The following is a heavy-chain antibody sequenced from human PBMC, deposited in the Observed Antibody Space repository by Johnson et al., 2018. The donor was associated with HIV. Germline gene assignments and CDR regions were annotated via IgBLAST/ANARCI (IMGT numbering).Heavy chain of an antibody. CDR2: INWNGGST. V-gene: IGHV3-20*04. J-gene: IGHJ3*02. CDR3: AKDRSTGWYPAFDI. D-gene: IGHD6-19*01. CDR1: GFTFSSNY. Sequence: VQLVESGGGVVQPGGSLRLSCAASGFTFSSNYMSWVRQAPGKGLEWVSGINWNGGSTGYADSVKGRFTISRDNAKNSLYLQMNSLRAEDTALYYCAKDRSTGWYPAFDIWGQGTMVTVSS.